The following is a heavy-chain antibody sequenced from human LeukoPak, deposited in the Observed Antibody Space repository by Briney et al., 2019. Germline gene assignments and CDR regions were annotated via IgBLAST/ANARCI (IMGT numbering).Heavy chain of an antibody. CDR1: GGSISSSSYY. CDR3: ARDDRKQWLAIDAFDI. CDR2: IYYSGST. D-gene: IGHD6-19*01. Sequence: PSETLSLTCTVSGGSISSSSYYWGWIRQPPGKGLEWIGSIYYSGSTYYNPSLKSRVTISVDTSKNQFSLKLSSVTAADTAVYYCARDDRKQWLAIDAFDIWGQGTMVTVSS. V-gene: IGHV4-39*07. J-gene: IGHJ3*02.